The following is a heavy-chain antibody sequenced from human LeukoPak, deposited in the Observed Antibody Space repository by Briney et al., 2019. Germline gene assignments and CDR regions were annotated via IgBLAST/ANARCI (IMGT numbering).Heavy chain of an antibody. CDR2: IYSGGST. J-gene: IGHJ3*02. CDR3: AKNMRRIMTVAGTNGAFDI. V-gene: IGHV3-53*01. D-gene: IGHD6-19*01. Sequence: PGGSLRLSCAASGGTISSNYMSWIRQAPGKGLEWVSVIYSGGSTYYADSVKGRFTISRDNSKNTLYLQMNSLRAEDTAVYYCAKNMRRIMTVAGTNGAFDIWGQGTMVTVSS. CDR1: GGTISSNY.